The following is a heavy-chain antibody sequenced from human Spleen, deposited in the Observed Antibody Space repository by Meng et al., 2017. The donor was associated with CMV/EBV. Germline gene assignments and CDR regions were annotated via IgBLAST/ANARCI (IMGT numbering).Heavy chain of an antibody. J-gene: IGHJ6*02. V-gene: IGHV3-11*04. D-gene: IGHD3-22*01. CDR1: GFTFSDYY. Sequence: GESLKISCAASGFTFSDYYMSWIRQAPGKGLEWVSYIGDGGSTIYYVDSVRGRFTISRDSAKNSLYLQMNSLRAEDTAVYYCAKDLGGYFYGMDVWGQGTTVTVSS. CDR3: AKDLGGYFYGMDV. CDR2: IGDGGSTI.